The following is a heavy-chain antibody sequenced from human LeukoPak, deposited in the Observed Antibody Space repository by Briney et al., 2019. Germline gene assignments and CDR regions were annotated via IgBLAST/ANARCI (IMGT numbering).Heavy chain of an antibody. V-gene: IGHV4-34*01. D-gene: IGHD3-16*02. CDR3: ARKKDNYVWGSYPIEGGNYFDY. Sequence: SETLSLTCAVYGGSFSGYYWSWIRQPPGKGLEWIGEINHSGSTNYNPSLKSRVTISVDTSENQFSLKLSSVTAADTAVYYCARKKDNYVWGSYPIEGGNYFDYWGQGTLVTVSS. CDR2: INHSGST. J-gene: IGHJ4*02. CDR1: GGSFSGYY.